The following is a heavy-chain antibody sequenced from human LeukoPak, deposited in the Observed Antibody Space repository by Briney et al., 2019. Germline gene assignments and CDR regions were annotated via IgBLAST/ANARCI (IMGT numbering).Heavy chain of an antibody. CDR3: ASVYNYGMDV. CDR2: LNPSGGST. V-gene: IGHV1-46*01. CDR1: GYTFTGYY. Sequence: ASVKVSCKASGYTFTGYYMHWVRQAPGQGLEWMGILNPSGGSTSYAQKFQGKATLTRATSTSTVYMELSSLRSEDTAVYYCASVYNYGMDVWGQGTTVIVSS. J-gene: IGHJ6*02.